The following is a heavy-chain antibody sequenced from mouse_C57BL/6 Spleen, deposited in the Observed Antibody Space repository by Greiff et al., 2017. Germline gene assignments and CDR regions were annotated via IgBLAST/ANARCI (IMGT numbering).Heavy chain of an antibody. CDR2: ISDGGSYT. D-gene: IGHD2-5*01. CDR1: GFTFSSYA. J-gene: IGHJ1*03. V-gene: IGHV5-4*01. Sequence: EVMLVESGGGLVKPGGSLKLSCAASGFTFSSYAMSWVRQTPEKRLEWVATISDGGSYTYYPDNVKGRFTISRDNAKNNLYLQMSHLKSEDTAMYYCARDGGYSNFYWYFDVWGTGTTVTVSS. CDR3: ARDGGYSNFYWYFDV.